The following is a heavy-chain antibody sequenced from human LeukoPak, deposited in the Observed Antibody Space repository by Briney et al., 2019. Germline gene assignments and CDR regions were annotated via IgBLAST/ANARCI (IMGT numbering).Heavy chain of an antibody. V-gene: IGHV3-23*01. CDR1: GFTFSDSA. CDR3: ARDIELSC. Sequence: GGSLRLSCEASGFTFSDSAMSWVRQASGRGLEWVSLISASGGNSYYADSVKGRFTVSRDSSKNTLHLQMDSLRAEDTAVYYCARDIELSCWGQGTLVTVSS. J-gene: IGHJ4*02. D-gene: IGHD1-26*01. CDR2: ISASGGNS.